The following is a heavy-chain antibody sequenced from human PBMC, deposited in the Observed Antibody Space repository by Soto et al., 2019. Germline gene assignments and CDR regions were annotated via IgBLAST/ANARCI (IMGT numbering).Heavy chain of an antibody. V-gene: IGHV4-30-4*01. Sequence: QVQLQESGPGLVKPSQTLSLTCTVSGGSISSGDYYWSWIRQPPGKGLEWIGYIDYSGSTYYNPSLRSRLTLXVXTXXNQFSLKLSSVTAADTAVYYCARGGRTIFGRYLDYWGQGTLVTVSS. J-gene: IGHJ4*02. D-gene: IGHD3-3*01. CDR1: GGSISSGDYY. CDR2: IDYSGST. CDR3: ARGGRTIFGRYLDY.